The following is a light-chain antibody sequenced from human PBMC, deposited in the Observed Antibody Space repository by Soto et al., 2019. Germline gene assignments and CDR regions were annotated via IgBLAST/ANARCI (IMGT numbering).Light chain of an antibody. CDR2: GAS. V-gene: IGKV3-20*01. Sequence: EIVSTQSPDTLPLSPGERATLSCRASQSVSSTYLAWYQQKPGQAPRLLIYGASSRATGIPDRFSGSGSGTDFTLTISRLEPEDFAVYYCQQYGSSPITFGQGTRLEIK. J-gene: IGKJ5*01. CDR1: QSVSSTY. CDR3: QQYGSSPIT.